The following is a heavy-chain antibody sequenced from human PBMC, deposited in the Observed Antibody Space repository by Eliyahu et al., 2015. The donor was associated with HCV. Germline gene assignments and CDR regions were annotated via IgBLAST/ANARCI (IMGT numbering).Heavy chain of an antibody. CDR1: GFTFSXYG. Sequence: EVQLLESGGGLVQPGGSLRLSCXASGFTFSXYGMSWVRQAPGKGLXWVSVISGSGGGTYYAGSVKGRFTISRDNSKNTLYLQMNSLRAEDTAIYYCAKDRRALFDSFDSWGQGSLVTVSS. D-gene: IGHD3-16*01. CDR3: AKDRRALFDSFDS. V-gene: IGHV3-23*01. CDR2: ISGSGGGT. J-gene: IGHJ4*02.